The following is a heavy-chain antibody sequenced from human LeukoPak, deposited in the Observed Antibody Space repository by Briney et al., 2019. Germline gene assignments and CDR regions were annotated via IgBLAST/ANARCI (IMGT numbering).Heavy chain of an antibody. CDR3: AKDRGWLVEY. CDR1: GFTVSSNF. V-gene: IGHV3-53*01. D-gene: IGHD3-22*01. Sequence: GGSVRLSCAVSGFTVSSNFMSWVRQAPGKGLQSVSIMYSGGSTDYADSVRGRFSISRDSSQNTVSLQLNSLRVEDTAVYYCAKDRGWLVEYWGQGTLVTVSS. CDR2: MYSGGST. J-gene: IGHJ4*02.